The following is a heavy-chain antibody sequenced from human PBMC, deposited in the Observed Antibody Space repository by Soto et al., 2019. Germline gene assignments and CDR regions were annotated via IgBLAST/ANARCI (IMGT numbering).Heavy chain of an antibody. CDR1: GGTFSSYA. J-gene: IGHJ4*02. CDR3: ARDQDLMAAGPSDY. CDR2: IIPIFGTA. Sequence: SVKVSCKASGGTFSSYAISWVRQAPGQGLEWMGGIIPIFGTANYAQKFQGRVTITADESTSTAYMELSSLRSEDTAVYYCARDQDLMAAGPSDYWGQGTLVTVSS. V-gene: IGHV1-69*13. D-gene: IGHD6-13*01.